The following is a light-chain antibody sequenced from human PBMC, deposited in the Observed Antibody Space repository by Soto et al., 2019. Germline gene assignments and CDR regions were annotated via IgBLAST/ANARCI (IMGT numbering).Light chain of an antibody. Sequence: QSALNQPASVSGAPEQSITISCTGTSSDVGGYNYVSWYQHHPGKAPKLIIYDVSNRPSGVSIRFSASKSDNTASLTISGLQPEDEADYHCSSYTTSNTRQIVFGTGTKVTVL. V-gene: IGLV2-14*03. CDR2: DVS. CDR1: SSDVGGYNY. CDR3: SSYTTSNTRQIV. J-gene: IGLJ1*01.